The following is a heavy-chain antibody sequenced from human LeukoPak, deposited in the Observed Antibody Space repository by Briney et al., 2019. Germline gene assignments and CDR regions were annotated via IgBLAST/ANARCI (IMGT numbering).Heavy chain of an antibody. CDR3: ARPLRGNYFDSCFDY. J-gene: IGHJ4*02. V-gene: IGHV3-23*01. D-gene: IGHD3-9*01. CDR1: GFTFSTYA. Sequence: PGGSLRLSCAASGFTFSTYAMAWVRQVPGKGLEWVSSISGSGANTRYADSVKGRFTISRDNSKNTLYLQINSLRAEDTAVYYCARPLRGNYFDSCFDYRGQGALVTVSS. CDR2: ISGSGANT.